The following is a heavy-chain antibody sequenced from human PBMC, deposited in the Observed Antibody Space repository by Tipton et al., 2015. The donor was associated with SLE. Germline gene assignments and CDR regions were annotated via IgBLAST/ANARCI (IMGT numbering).Heavy chain of an antibody. CDR3: ARGITMVRGVTPAFDI. V-gene: IGHV3-66*01. CDR2: IYSGGST. Sequence: AVSGFTVSSNYMSWVRQAPGKGLEWVSVIYSGGSTYYADSVKGRFTISRDNSKNTLYLQMNSLRAEDTAVYYCARGITMVRGVTPAFDIWGQGTMVTVSS. CDR1: GFTVSSNY. J-gene: IGHJ3*02. D-gene: IGHD3-10*01.